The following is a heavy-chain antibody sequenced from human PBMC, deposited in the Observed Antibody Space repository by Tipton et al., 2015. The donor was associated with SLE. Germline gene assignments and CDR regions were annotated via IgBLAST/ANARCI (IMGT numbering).Heavy chain of an antibody. CDR3: ARDDYRGAFDI. J-gene: IGHJ3*02. V-gene: IGHV4-31*03. CDR1: GGSISSGGYY. Sequence: LRLSCTVSGGSISSGGYYWSWIRQHPGKGLEWIGYIYYSGSTYYNPSLKSRVTISVDTSKNQFSLKLSSVTAADTAVYYCARDDYRGAFDIWGQGTMVTVSS. D-gene: IGHD4-11*01. CDR2: IYYSGST.